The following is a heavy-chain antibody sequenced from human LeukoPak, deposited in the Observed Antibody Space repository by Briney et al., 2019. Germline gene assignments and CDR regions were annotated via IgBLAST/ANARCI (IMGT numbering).Heavy chain of an antibody. J-gene: IGHJ6*02. CDR1: GFIFSSYW. Sequence: GGSLRLSCAASGFIFSSYWMHWLRHGPGKGLVWVSRIRTDGSSTSYADSVKGRFTISRDNAKNTLYLQMDSLRAEDSAVYYCARDIPGSANSYGMDVWGQGTTVTVSS. V-gene: IGHV3-74*01. D-gene: IGHD5-24*01. CDR3: ARDIPGSANSYGMDV. CDR2: IRTDGSST.